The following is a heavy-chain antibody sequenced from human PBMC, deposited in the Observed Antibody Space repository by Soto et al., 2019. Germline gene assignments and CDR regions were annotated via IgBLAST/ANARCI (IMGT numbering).Heavy chain of an antibody. D-gene: IGHD1-26*01. Sequence: QVQLVQSGAEVKKPGSSVKVSCKASGGTFSNSAINWVRQAPGQGLEWMGGIVPNFSVEHYAQRFQGRVTITADEYTSTAYMELSSLTSDDTAVYYCARGDVQEPATSYYYHMDVWGPGTTVTVSS. CDR3: ARGDVQEPATSYYYHMDV. CDR1: GGTFSNSA. V-gene: IGHV1-69*01. CDR2: IVPNFSVE. J-gene: IGHJ6*02.